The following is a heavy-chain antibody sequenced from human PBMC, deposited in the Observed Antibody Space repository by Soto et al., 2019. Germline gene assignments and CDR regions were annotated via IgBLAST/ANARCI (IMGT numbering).Heavy chain of an antibody. CDR2: INYSGST. CDR1: GGSISSYY. V-gene: IGHV4-59*12. Sequence: SETLSLTCTVSGGSISSYYWSWIRQPPGKGLEWIGYINYSGSTNYNPSLKSRVTISVDTSKKQFSLKLSSVTAADTAVYYCARADTGYFDYWGQGTLVTVS. J-gene: IGHJ4*02. CDR3: ARADTGYFDY. D-gene: IGHD5-18*01.